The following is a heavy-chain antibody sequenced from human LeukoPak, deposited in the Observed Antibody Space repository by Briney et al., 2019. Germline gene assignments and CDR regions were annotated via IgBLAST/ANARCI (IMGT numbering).Heavy chain of an antibody. J-gene: IGHJ6*03. CDR1: GFTFSNFY. Sequence: GGSLRLSCAASGFTFSNFYMSWFRQAPGKGLEWLSYISGSGTNQHYADPVRGRFTISRDNAEHSLSLQMDSLRAEDTAVYYCARPVSPNYFYYMDVWGKGTTVTVSS. D-gene: IGHD4-11*01. CDR2: ISGSGTNQ. CDR3: ARPVSPNYFYYMDV. V-gene: IGHV3-11*01.